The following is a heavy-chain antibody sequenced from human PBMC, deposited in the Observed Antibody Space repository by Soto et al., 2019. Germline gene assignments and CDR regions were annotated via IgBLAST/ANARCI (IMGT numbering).Heavy chain of an antibody. V-gene: IGHV3-23*01. CDR1: LFTFSSYA. J-gene: IGHJ6*02. CDR2: ISGSGGST. CDR3: AKGELRGYRYGRYYYYGMDV. D-gene: IGHD5-18*01. Sequence: AGGSLRLCCAASLFTFSSYAMICFRQAPGKGLEWVSAISGSGGSTYYADSVKGRFTISRDNSKNTLYLQMNSLRAEDTAVYYCAKGELRGYRYGRYYYYGMDVWGQGTTVTVYS.